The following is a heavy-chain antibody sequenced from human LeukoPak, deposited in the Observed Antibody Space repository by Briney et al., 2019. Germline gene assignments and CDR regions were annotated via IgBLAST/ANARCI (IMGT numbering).Heavy chain of an antibody. V-gene: IGHV3-30*03. CDR1: GFTFSRYA. J-gene: IGHJ4*02. CDR3: ARDRGYSGSSLFDN. D-gene: IGHD1-26*01. Sequence: GGSLRLSCAASGFTFSRYAMHWVRQAPGKGLEWVAVISDDGGNKYYGDPAEGRFTISRDNSKNTLYVQMNSLRPEDTAVYYCARDRGYSGSSLFDNWGQGTLVTVSS. CDR2: ISDDGGNK.